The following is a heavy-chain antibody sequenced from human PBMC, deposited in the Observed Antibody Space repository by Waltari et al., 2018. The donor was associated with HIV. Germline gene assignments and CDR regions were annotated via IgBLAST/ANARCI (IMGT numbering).Heavy chain of an antibody. J-gene: IGHJ3*02. D-gene: IGHD6-13*01. CDR2: STGDGGNK. CDR3: ARVCCSSCFEPGREDSSDI. Sequence: QVQLVPSGAEVKKPGASVKISCKASGYTLTNYGMSWLRQAPGQSLEWWGWSTGDGGNKKYGQNFQDRVSVTRETSTSTVYMELRGLPPDDTGIYYCARVCCSSCFEPGREDSSDIWGQGTEVTVSS. V-gene: IGHV1-18*01. CDR1: GYTLTNYG.